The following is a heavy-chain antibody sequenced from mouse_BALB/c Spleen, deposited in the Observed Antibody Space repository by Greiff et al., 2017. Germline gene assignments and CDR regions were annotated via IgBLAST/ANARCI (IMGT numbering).Heavy chain of an antibody. CDR2: IYPGDGDT. CDR3: ARRGFTVRYFDV. Sequence: VQLQQSGAELARPGASVKLSCKASGYTFTSYWMQWVKQRPGQGLEWIGAIYPGDGDTRYTQKFKGKATLTADKSSSTAYMQLSSLASEDSAVYYCARRGFTVRYFDVWGAGTTVTVSS. V-gene: IGHV1-87*01. J-gene: IGHJ1*01. CDR1: GYTFTSYW.